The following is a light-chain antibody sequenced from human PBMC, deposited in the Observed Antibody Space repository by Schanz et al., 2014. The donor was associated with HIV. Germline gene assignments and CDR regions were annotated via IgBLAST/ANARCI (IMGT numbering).Light chain of an antibody. J-gene: IGLJ2*01. CDR1: SSDVGGYNF. CDR3: CSHAGSSTWV. CDR2: DVT. Sequence: QSALTQPASVSGSPGQSITISCTGTSSDVGGYNFVSWYQQHPGKAPKLMIYDVTNRPSGVSFRFSGSKSGNTASLTISGLQAEDEADYYCCSHAGSSTWVFGGGTKLTVL. V-gene: IGLV2-14*03.